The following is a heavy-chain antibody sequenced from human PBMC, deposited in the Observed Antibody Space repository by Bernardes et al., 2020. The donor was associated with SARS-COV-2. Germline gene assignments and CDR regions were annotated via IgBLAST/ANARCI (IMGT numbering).Heavy chain of an antibody. CDR3: AKGSATYNNWFDP. V-gene: IGHV3-23*01. Sequence: GGSLRLSCAASGFNFITYSMNWVRQAPGKGLEWVSVISGSGESTYYADSVKGRFTISRDNSRKTLYLQMNSLRAEDTAVYHCAKGSATYNNWFDPWGQGTLVIVSS. J-gene: IGHJ5*02. D-gene: IGHD1-1*01. CDR1: GFNFITYS. CDR2: ISGSGEST.